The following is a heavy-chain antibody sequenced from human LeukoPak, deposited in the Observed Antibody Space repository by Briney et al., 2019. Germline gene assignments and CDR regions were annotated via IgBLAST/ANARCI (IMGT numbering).Heavy chain of an antibody. CDR2: ISSSSSTI. Sequence: GGSLRLSCAASGFTFSDYYMGWIRQAPGKGLEWVSYISSSSSTIYYADSLKGRFTISRDNAKNSLYLQMNSLRAEDTAVYYCARDACYYDTSGYYLPAGADYWGLGTLVTVSS. CDR1: GFTFSDYY. CDR3: ARDACYYDTSGYYLPAGADY. V-gene: IGHV3-11*04. D-gene: IGHD3-22*01. J-gene: IGHJ4*02.